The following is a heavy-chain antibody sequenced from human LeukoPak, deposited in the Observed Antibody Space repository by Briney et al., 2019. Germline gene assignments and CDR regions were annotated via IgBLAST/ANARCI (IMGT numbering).Heavy chain of an antibody. Sequence: GSLRLSCAASGFTFSSYAMNWIRQPPGKGLEWIGSIYYSGSTYYNPSLKSRVTISVDTSKNQFSLTLSSVTAADTALYYCARHESLGAFDIRGQGTMVTVSS. V-gene: IGHV4-39*01. CDR3: ARHESLGAFDI. D-gene: IGHD3-16*01. J-gene: IGHJ3*02. CDR2: IYYSGST. CDR1: GFTFSSYA.